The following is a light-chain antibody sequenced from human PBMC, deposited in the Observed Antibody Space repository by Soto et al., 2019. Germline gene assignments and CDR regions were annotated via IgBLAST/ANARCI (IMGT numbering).Light chain of an antibody. CDR3: QQYNSWPPIT. J-gene: IGKJ5*01. Sequence: EIMMTQSPATLSVSPGERATLSCRASQSVSSNLAWYQQEPGQAPRLLIYGASTRATGIPARFSGSGSGTDFTLTISSLQSEYFAVYYCQQYNSWPPITFGQGTRLEIK. CDR1: QSVSSN. CDR2: GAS. V-gene: IGKV3-15*01.